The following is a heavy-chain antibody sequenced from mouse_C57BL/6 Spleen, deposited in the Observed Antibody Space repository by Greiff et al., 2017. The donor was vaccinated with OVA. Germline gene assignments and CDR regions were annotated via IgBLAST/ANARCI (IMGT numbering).Heavy chain of an antibody. CDR1: GFNIKDYY. CDR3: ASYYSNPYYFDY. D-gene: IGHD2-5*01. CDR2: IDPEDGET. J-gene: IGHJ2*01. Sequence: EVMLVESGAELVKPGASVKLSCTASGFNIKDYYMHWVKQRTEQGLEWIGRIDPEDGETKYAPKFQGKATITADTSSNTAYLQLSSLTSEDTAVYYCASYYSNPYYFDYWGQGTTLTVSS. V-gene: IGHV14-2*01.